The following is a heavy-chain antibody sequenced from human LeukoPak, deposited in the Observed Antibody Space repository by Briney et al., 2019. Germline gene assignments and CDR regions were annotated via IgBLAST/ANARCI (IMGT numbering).Heavy chain of an antibody. CDR3: ARALGSPLDY. J-gene: IGHJ4*02. D-gene: IGHD1-26*01. CDR2: ISSDGSST. V-gene: IGHV3-74*01. Sequence: GGSLRLSCAASGFTFRSDWMHWVRQAPGKGLVWVSRISSDGSSTTYADSVKGRFTISRDNAKNTLYLQINSLRAEDTAVYYCARALGSPLDYWGQGTLVTVSP. CDR1: GFTFRSDW.